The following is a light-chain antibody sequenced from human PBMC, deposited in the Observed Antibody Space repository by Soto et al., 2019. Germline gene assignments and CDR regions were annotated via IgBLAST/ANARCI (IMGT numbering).Light chain of an antibody. CDR1: RSFASSY. CDR2: GAS. CDR3: QQYGKWPYT. V-gene: IGKV3-15*01. Sequence: EIVLTQSPVTLSLSPGERATLSCRASRSFASSYLGWYQQKPGQAPRLVISGASTRATGIPARFSGSGSGTEFTLSISSLQSEDFAVYYCQQYGKWPYTFGQGTKVEIK. J-gene: IGKJ2*01.